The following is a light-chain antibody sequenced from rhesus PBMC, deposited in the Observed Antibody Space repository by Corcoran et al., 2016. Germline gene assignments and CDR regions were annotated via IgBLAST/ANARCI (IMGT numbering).Light chain of an antibody. CDR3: QHGYGTPYS. V-gene: IGKV1-74*01. J-gene: IGKJ2*01. CDR1: ENVNNY. Sequence: DIQMTQSPSSLSASVGDRVTITCRASENVNNYLNWYQQKPGKAPKLLSYKASTLQSGVPSRFSGSGSGKDYTFTISSLQPEDVATYYCQHGYGTPYSFGQGTKVEIK. CDR2: KAS.